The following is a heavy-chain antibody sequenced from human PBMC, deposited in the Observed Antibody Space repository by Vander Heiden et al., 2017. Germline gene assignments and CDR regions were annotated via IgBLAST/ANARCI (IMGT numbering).Heavy chain of an antibody. CDR1: GGSICSYY. D-gene: IGHD3-10*01. V-gene: IGHV4-59*01. CDR2: IYYSGST. Sequence: QVLLQASGPGLVKPSVTPSLTCPVSGGSICSYYWSGIRQPPGKGLEWIGYIYYSGSTNYNPSRESRVTISVETSKNQFSLKLSAVTAADTAVYYCARVARKGPGSYYYYGMDVWGQGTTVTVSS. CDR3: ARVARKGPGSYYYYGMDV. J-gene: IGHJ6*02.